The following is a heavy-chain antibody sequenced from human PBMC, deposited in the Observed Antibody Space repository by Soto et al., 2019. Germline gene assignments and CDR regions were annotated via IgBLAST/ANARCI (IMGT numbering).Heavy chain of an antibody. D-gene: IGHD3-10*01. CDR2: IYYSGST. CDR1: GGSISSYY. Sequence: SETLSLTCTVSGGSISSYYWSWIRQPPGKGLEWIGYIYYSGSTNYNPSLKSRVTISVDRSKNQFSLKLSSVTAADTAVYYCASEYYYGSGTDFWGQGTLVTVSS. V-gene: IGHV4-59*12. J-gene: IGHJ4*02. CDR3: ASEYYYGSGTDF.